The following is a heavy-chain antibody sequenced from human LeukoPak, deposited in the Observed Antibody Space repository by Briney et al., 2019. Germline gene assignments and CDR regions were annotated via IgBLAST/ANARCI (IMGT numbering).Heavy chain of an antibody. Sequence: GGSLRLSCAASGFTFGSYWMHWVRQAPGKGLVWVSRINTDGGSTTYADSVKGRFTISRDNAKNTLYLQMNSLRAEDTAVYYCASMICSTTSCWIDYWGQGTLVTVSS. J-gene: IGHJ4*02. CDR1: GFTFGSYW. V-gene: IGHV3-74*01. D-gene: IGHD2-2*01. CDR3: ASMICSTTSCWIDY. CDR2: INTDGGST.